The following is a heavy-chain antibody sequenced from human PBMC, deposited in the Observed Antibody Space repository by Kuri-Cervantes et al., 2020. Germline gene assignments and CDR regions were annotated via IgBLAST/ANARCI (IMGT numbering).Heavy chain of an antibody. J-gene: IGHJ3*02. CDR1: GGSINSYY. D-gene: IGHD2-15*01. CDR3: ARLGYCSGGSCQNEAFDI. Sequence: GSLRLSCTVSGGSINSYYWSWIRQPPGKGLEWIGYSYYIGTTNYNPSLKSRVTISVDTSNNQFSLKLSSVTAADTAVYYCARLGYCSGGSCQNEAFDIWGQGTTVTVSS. CDR2: SYYIGTT. V-gene: IGHV4-59*01.